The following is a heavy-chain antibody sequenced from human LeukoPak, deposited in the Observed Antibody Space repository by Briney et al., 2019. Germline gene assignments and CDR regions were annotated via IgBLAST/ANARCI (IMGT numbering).Heavy chain of an antibody. D-gene: IGHD1-7*01. Sequence: GGSLRLSCAASGFTFRNYVIHWVRQAPGKGLEWVAVTSSDLNVKLYADSVKGRFTISRDNSKNTLYLQMNSLRAEDTAVYYCAASDNWNYAGTLDYWGQGTLVTVSS. CDR2: TSSDLNVK. V-gene: IGHV3-30-3*01. CDR1: GFTFRNYV. CDR3: AASDNWNYAGTLDY. J-gene: IGHJ4*02.